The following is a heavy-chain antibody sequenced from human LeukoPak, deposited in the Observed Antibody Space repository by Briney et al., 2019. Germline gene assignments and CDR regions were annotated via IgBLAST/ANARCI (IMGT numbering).Heavy chain of an antibody. CDR1: GFTFSSYG. CDR2: IRYDGSNK. CDR3: AKDLYYYDSSGSHYFDY. D-gene: IGHD3-22*01. Sequence: GGSLRLSCAASGFTFSSYGMHWVRQAPGKGLEWVAFIRYDGSNKYYADSVKGRFTISSDNSKNTLYLQMNSLRAEDTAVYYCAKDLYYYDSSGSHYFDYWGQGTLVTVSS. V-gene: IGHV3-30*02. J-gene: IGHJ4*02.